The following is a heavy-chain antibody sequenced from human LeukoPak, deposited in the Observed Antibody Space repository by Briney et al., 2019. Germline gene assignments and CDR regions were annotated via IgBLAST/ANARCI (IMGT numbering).Heavy chain of an antibody. CDR3: ARDLRCRRGSCYEVGDY. CDR2: IKQDGSEK. D-gene: IGHD2-15*01. CDR1: GFTFSSYW. V-gene: IGHV3-7*03. Sequence: GRSLRLSCAASGFTFSSYWMSWVRQAPGKGLEWVANIKQDGSEKYYVDSVKGRFTISRDNAKNSLYLQMNSLRAEDTAVYYCARDLRCRRGSCYEVGDYWGQGTLVTVSS. J-gene: IGHJ4*02.